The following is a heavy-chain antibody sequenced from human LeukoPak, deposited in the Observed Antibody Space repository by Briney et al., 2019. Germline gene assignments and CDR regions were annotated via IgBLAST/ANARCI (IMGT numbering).Heavy chain of an antibody. CDR2: ISSTEDKL. CDR3: ARDSSSWYAGVCSY. D-gene: IGHD6-13*01. V-gene: IGHV3-21*06. CDR1: GFAFRTCT. J-gene: IGHJ4*02. Sequence: GGSLRLSCAASGFAFRTCTMNWVRQAPGKGLEWVSFISSTEDKLYSTDSVKGRFTISRDNAKNSLYLQMNSLRAEDTALYYCARDSSSWYAGVCSYWGQGTLVSVSS.